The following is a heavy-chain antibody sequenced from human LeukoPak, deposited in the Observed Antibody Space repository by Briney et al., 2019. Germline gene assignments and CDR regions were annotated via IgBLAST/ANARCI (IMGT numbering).Heavy chain of an antibody. CDR1: GFTFSSYA. Sequence: GGSLRLSCAASGFTFSSYAKSWVRQAPGKGLEWVSAISGSGGTTYYADSVKGRFTISRDNSENTLYLQMNSLRAEDTAVYYCAKKRGLGSPFDYWGQGTLVSVSS. D-gene: IGHD6-19*01. CDR2: ISGSGGTT. V-gene: IGHV3-23*01. J-gene: IGHJ4*02. CDR3: AKKRGLGSPFDY.